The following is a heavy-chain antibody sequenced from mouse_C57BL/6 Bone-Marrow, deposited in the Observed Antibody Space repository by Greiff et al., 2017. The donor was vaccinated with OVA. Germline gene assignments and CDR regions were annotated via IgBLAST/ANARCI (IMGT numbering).Heavy chain of an antibody. CDR2: INPSNGGT. D-gene: IGHD2-1*01. CDR1: GYTFTSYW. J-gene: IGHJ1*03. V-gene: IGHV1-53*01. Sequence: QVQLQQPGTELVKPGASVKLSCKASGYTFTSYWMHWVKQRPGQGLEWIGNINPSNGGTNYNEKFKSKATLTVDKSSSTAYMQLSSLTSEDSAVYYCARSAIYYGNFCWYFDVWGTGTTVTVSS. CDR3: ARSAIYYGNFCWYFDV.